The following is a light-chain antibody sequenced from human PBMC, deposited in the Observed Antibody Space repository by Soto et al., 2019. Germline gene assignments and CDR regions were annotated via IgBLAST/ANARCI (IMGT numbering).Light chain of an antibody. CDR1: QDVNKF. CDR2: DAS. J-gene: IGKJ5*01. V-gene: IGKV3-11*01. Sequence: EVVVTQSPAILSLSPGERDTLSCRTSQDVNKFLAWYQQKPGQAPRLLVYDASNTATGVPARFSGSGSGTEFTLTISSLEPEDFAVYYCQQRKIWPPITFGQGTRLEIK. CDR3: QQRKIWPPIT.